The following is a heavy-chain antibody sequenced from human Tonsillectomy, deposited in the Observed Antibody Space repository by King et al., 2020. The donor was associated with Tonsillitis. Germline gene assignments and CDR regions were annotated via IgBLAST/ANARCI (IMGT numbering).Heavy chain of an antibody. J-gene: IGHJ4*02. Sequence: VQLVESGGGLVQPGGSLRLSCAASGFTFSSHAMSWVRQAPGKGLEWVSAISGNGGSTYYADSVKGRFTISRDNSKNTLYLQMNRLRAEDTAVYFCAKERTFRFFGVLAVAGDFDYWGQGTLVTVSS. CDR1: GFTFSSHA. CDR3: AKERTFRFFGVLAVAGDFDY. D-gene: IGHD6-19*01. V-gene: IGHV3-23*04. CDR2: ISGNGGST.